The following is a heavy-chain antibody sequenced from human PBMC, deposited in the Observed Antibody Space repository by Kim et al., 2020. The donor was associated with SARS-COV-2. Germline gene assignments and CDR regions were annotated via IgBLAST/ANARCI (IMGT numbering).Heavy chain of an antibody. V-gene: IGHV1-18*04. J-gene: IGHJ6*02. CDR3: ARGVVVVPAASLVHYYYYGVDV. D-gene: IGHD2-2*01. CDR2: ISAYNGNT. Sequence: ASVKVSCKASGYTFTSYGISWVRQAPGQGLEWMGWISAYNGNTNYAQKLQGRVTMTTDTSTSTAYMELRSLRSDDTAVYYCARGVVVVPAASLVHYYYYGVDVWGQGTTVTVSS. CDR1: GYTFTSYG.